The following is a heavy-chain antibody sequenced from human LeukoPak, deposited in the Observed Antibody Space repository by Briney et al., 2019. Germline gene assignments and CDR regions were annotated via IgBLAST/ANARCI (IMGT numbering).Heavy chain of an antibody. CDR2: ISGSGGST. D-gene: IGHD1-26*01. CDR3: AKDRSGSYYFDY. V-gene: IGHV3-23*01. Sequence: GGSLRLSCAASGFTFSTYAMTWVRQGPGQGLEWVSAISGSGGSTYYGDSVKGRFIISRDNSKNTLYLQMNSLRAEDTAIYYCAKDRSGSYYFDYWGQGTLVTVSS. J-gene: IGHJ4*02. CDR1: GFTFSTYA.